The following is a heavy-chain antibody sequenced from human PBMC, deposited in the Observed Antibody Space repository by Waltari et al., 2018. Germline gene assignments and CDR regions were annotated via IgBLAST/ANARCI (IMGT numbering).Heavy chain of an antibody. D-gene: IGHD3-22*01. CDR3: ARDLRYYDSSGYYKSTLDYFDY. CDR2: IYHSGST. J-gene: IGHJ4*02. Sequence: DGLEWIGEIYHSGSTNYNPSLKSRVTISVDKSKNQFSLKLSSVTAADTAVHYCARDLRYYDSSGYYKSTLDYFDYWGQGTLVTVSS. V-gene: IGHV4-4*02.